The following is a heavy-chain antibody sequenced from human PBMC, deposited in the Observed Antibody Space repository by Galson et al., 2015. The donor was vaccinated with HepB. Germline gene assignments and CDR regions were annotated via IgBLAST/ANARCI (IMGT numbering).Heavy chain of an antibody. Sequence: SLRLSCAASGFTFSSYAMHWVRQAPGKGLEWVAVISYDGSNKYYADSVKGRFTISRDNSKNTLYLQMNSLRAEDTAVYYCAREGDYGDPYWYFDLWGRGTLVTVSS. CDR3: AREGDYGDPYWYFDL. J-gene: IGHJ2*01. V-gene: IGHV3-30*04. CDR2: ISYDGSNK. D-gene: IGHD4-17*01. CDR1: GFTFSSYA.